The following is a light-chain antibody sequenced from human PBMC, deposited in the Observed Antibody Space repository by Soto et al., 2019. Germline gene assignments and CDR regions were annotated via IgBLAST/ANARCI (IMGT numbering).Light chain of an antibody. J-gene: IGKJ3*01. CDR3: QQYGSSFT. CDR2: GAS. Sequence: EIVLTQSPGTLSLSPGERATLSCRASQSVSSSYLAWYQQKPGQAPRLLIYGASSRATGIPDRFSGSGSGADLTLTHSRLEPEGFAGYYCQQYGSSFTFGPGTKVDIK. V-gene: IGKV3-20*01. CDR1: QSVSSSY.